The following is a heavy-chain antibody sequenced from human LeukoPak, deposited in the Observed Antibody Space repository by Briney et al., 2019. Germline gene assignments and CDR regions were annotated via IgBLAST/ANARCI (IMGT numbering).Heavy chain of an antibody. J-gene: IGHJ4*02. V-gene: IGHV4-4*07. CDR3: ARDYSYPDY. CDR2: IYSSGRT. CDR1: GASISAYH. D-gene: IGHD5-18*01. Sequence: PSETLSLTCSVSGASISAYHRSWIRQPAGKGLEWIGRIYSSGRTNYIPSLKSRLTMSVDTSKNQFSLKLNSVTAADTAVHYCARDYSYPDYWGQGTLVTVSS.